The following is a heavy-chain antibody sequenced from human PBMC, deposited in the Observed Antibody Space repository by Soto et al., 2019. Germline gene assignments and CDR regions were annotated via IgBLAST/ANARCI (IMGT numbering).Heavy chain of an antibody. J-gene: IGHJ4*02. V-gene: IGHV3-30*18. CDR2: ITYDGSNK. CDR1: GVTFSSYA. D-gene: IGHD3-22*01. CDR3: AKDYYYESRGYYGY. Sequence: GGSLRLACAASGVTFSSYAMNWVRQAPGKGLEWVAVITYDGSNKYYADSVKGRFTISRDNSKNTLYLQMNSLRAEDTAVYYFAKDYYYESRGYYGYWGQGT.